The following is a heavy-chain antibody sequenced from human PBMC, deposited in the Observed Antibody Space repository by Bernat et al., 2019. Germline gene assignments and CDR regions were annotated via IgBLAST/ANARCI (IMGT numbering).Heavy chain of an antibody. V-gene: IGHV3-30*18. CDR2: ISYDGSNK. J-gene: IGHJ4*02. CDR3: AKSPGYYGSGENNYFDY. D-gene: IGHD3-10*01. CDR1: GFTFSSYG. Sequence: QVQLVESGGGVVQPGRSLRLSCAASGFTFSSYGMHWVRQAPGKGLEWVAVISYDGSNKYYADSVKGRFTISRDNSKNTLYLQMNRLRAEDTAVYYCAKSPGYYGSGENNYFDYWGQGTLVTVSS.